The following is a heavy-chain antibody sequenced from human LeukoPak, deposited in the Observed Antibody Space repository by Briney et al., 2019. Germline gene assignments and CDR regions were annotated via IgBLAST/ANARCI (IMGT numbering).Heavy chain of an antibody. V-gene: IGHV4-38-2*02. D-gene: IGHD2-15*01. J-gene: IGHJ3*02. Sequence: SKTLSLTCTVSGYSLSSGYYWGWIRQPPGKGLEWIGSIYHSGSTYYNPSLKSRVTISVDTSKNQFSLKLSSVTAADTAVYYCARDRPLLEDAFDIWGQGTMVTVSS. CDR1: GYSLSSGYY. CDR3: ARDRPLLEDAFDI. CDR2: IYHSGST.